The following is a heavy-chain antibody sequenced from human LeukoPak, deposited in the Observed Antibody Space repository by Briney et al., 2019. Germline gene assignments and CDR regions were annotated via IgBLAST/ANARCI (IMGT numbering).Heavy chain of an antibody. CDR1: GASISGSYY. CDR3: ARAPWAYGNYVHAFDI. Sequence: SETLSLTCTVSGASISGSYYWVWIRQPPGKGLEWIGSIYSGGRIYYNPSLKSRVTISVDTSKNHFSLKLTSVTAADRAVYFCARAPWAYGNYVHAFDIWGQGTMVTVSS. J-gene: IGHJ3*02. CDR2: IYSGGRI. V-gene: IGHV4-39*07. D-gene: IGHD3-16*01.